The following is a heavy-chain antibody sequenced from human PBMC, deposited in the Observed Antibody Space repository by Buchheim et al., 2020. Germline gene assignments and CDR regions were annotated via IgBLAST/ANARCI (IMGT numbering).Heavy chain of an antibody. J-gene: IGHJ6*02. V-gene: IGHV3-33*01. Sequence: QVQLVESGGGVVQPGRSLRLSCAASGFTFSSYGMHWVRQAPGKGLEWVAVIWYDGSNKYYADSVKGRFTISRDNSKNTLYLQMNSLRAEDTAVYYCARDLGVSMVRGVIISPFSGYYYGMDVWGQGTT. CDR3: ARDLGVSMVRGVIISPFSGYYYGMDV. CDR2: IWYDGSNK. D-gene: IGHD3-10*01. CDR1: GFTFSSYG.